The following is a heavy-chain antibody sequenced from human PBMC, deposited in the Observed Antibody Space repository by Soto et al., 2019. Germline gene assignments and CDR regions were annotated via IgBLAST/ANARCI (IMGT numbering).Heavy chain of an antibody. CDR1: GGTFSSYT. J-gene: IGHJ3*02. CDR2: IIPILGIA. V-gene: IGHV1-69*04. CDR3: ARDDDYYGSGSYLAFEI. Sequence: SVKVSCKASGGTFSSYTISWVRQAPGQGLEWMGRIIPILGIANYAQKFQGRVTITADKSTSTAYMELSSLRSEDTAVYYCARDDDYYGSGSYLAFEIWGQGTMVTVS. D-gene: IGHD3-10*01.